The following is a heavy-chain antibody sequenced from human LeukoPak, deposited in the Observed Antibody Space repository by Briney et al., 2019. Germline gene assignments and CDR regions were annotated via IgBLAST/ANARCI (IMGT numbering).Heavy chain of an antibody. Sequence: SETLTLTCTVSAGSISSGGYYWSWIRQPPGKGLEWIGYIYHSGSTYYNPSLKSRVTISVDRSKNQFSLKLSSVTAADTAVYYCARRRLQYLHRYFDYWGQGTLVTVSS. V-gene: IGHV4-30-2*01. J-gene: IGHJ4*02. D-gene: IGHD4-11*01. CDR3: ARRRLQYLHRYFDY. CDR1: AGSISSGGYY. CDR2: IYHSGST.